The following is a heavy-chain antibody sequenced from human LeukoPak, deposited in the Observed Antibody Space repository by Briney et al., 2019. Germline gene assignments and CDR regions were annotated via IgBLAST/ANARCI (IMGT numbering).Heavy chain of an antibody. J-gene: IGHJ4*02. CDR2: IYSGGST. CDR1: GFTVSSNY. D-gene: IGHD3-22*01. V-gene: IGHV3-53*01. CDR3: ARDPLYYDSSGYYPN. Sequence: GGSLRLSCAASGFTVSSNYMSWVRQAPGKGLEWVSVIYSGGSTYYADSVKGRFTISRDNSKNTLYLQMNSLRAEDTAVYYCARDPLYYDSSGYYPNWGQGTLVTVSS.